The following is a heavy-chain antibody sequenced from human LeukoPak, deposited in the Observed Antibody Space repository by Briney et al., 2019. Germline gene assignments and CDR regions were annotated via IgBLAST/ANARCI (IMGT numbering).Heavy chain of an antibody. V-gene: IGHV3-30*02. J-gene: IGHJ6*03. CDR3: AKVYSGYDYSYYYYYMDV. D-gene: IGHD5-12*01. CDR2: IRYDGSNK. Sequence: PGGSLSLSCAASGFTFSSYGMHWVRQAPGKGLEWVAFIRYDGSNKYYADSVKGRFTISRDNSKNTLYLQMNSLRAEDTAVYYCAKVYSGYDYSYYYYYMDVWGKGTTVTISS. CDR1: GFTFSSYG.